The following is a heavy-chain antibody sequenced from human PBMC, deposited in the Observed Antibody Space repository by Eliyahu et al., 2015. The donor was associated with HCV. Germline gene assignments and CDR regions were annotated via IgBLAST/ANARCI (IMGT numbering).Heavy chain of an antibody. Sequence: EVRLVESGGGLVKPGRSLKXXCXTAGLTFGDFVVNWFRQAPGKGLGWVXYIRHKAYGGTAEYAASVKGRFTISRDDSKSIAYLQMNSLKSEDTAIYYCTVYGSEDYVVDYWGQGTRVTVSS. D-gene: IGHD3-10*01. CDR2: IRHKAYGGTA. CDR3: TVYGSEDYVVDY. V-gene: IGHV3-49*05. CDR1: GLTFGDFV. J-gene: IGHJ4*02.